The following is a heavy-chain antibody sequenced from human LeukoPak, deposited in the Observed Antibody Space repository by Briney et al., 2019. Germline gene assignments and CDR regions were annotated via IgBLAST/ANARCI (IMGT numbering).Heavy chain of an antibody. CDR1: GFTFSSYS. V-gene: IGHV3-21*01. CDR2: ISSSSSYI. Sequence: GGSLRLSCAASGFTFSSYSMNWVRQAPGKGLEWVSSISSSSSYIYYADSVKGRFTISRDNAKNSLYLQMNSLRAEDTAVYYCAREGTMVRGSYHDYYYMDVWGKGTTVTVSS. CDR3: AREGTMVRGSYHDYYYMDV. J-gene: IGHJ6*03. D-gene: IGHD3-10*01.